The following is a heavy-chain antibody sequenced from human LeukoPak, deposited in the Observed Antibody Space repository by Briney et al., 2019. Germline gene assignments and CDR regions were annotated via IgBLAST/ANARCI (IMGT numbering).Heavy chain of an antibody. D-gene: IGHD1-26*01. CDR3: ARGGSYVHY. J-gene: IGHJ4*02. V-gene: IGHV3-48*03. CDR2: INSGGSAI. Sequence: GGSLRLSCAASGLTVSSKDMSWVRQAPGKGLEWVSYINSGGSAIYYADSVKGRFTISRDNAKNSLYLQMNSLRADDTAVYYCARGGSYVHYWGQGTLVTVSS. CDR1: GLTVSSKD.